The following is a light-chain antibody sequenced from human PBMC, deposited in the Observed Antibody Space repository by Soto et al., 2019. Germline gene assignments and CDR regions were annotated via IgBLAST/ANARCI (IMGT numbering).Light chain of an antibody. V-gene: IGKV3-20*01. CDR2: GSS. Sequence: QAGGTLSLSPGERATLSCRASQSVSSGYLGWYQQKPGQAPRLLIYGSSSRATGIPDRFSGSGSGKDFTLTITILYPEDFAVYFCHQYTSSPWTFAHGPKVDIK. J-gene: IGKJ1*01. CDR1: QSVSSGY. CDR3: HQYTSSPWT.